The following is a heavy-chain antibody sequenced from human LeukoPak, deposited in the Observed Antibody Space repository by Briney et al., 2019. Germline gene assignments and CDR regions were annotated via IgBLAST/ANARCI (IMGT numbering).Heavy chain of an antibody. CDR1: GYTSTSYG. CDR2: ISAYNGNT. V-gene: IGHV1-18*01. Sequence: GASVKVSCKASGYTSTSYGISWVRQAPGQGLEWMGWISAYNGNTNYAQKLQGRVTMTTGTSTSTAYMELRSLRSDDTAVYYCARALDYGDYKELTGWGQGTLVTVSS. D-gene: IGHD4-17*01. CDR3: ARALDYGDYKELTG. J-gene: IGHJ4*02.